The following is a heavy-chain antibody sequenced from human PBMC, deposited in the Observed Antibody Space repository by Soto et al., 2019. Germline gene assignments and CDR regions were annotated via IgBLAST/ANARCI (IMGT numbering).Heavy chain of an antibody. V-gene: IGHV1-46*01. CDR3: ARDWGYYDSSGTVGAFDI. D-gene: IGHD3-22*01. Sequence: ASVKVSCKASGYTFTSYYMHWVRQAPGQGLEWMGIINPSGGSTSHAQKFQGRVTMTRDTSTSTVYMELSSLRSEDTAVYYCARDWGYYDSSGTVGAFDIWGQGTMVTVSS. CDR1: GYTFTSYY. CDR2: INPSGGST. J-gene: IGHJ3*02.